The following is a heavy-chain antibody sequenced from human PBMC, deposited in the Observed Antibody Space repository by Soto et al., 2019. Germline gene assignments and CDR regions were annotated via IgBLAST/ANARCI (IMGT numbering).Heavy chain of an antibody. Sequence: PSATLSLTCTVSGGSIRSYYWRWLRQPPGKGLEWIGYIYYSGSTNYNPSLKSRVTISVDTSKNQFSLKLSSVTAADTAVYYCARGLELDVGSGSYLDAVDIWGQGTMVTVSS. CDR1: GGSIRSYY. CDR2: IYYSGST. D-gene: IGHD3-10*01. J-gene: IGHJ3*02. V-gene: IGHV4-59*01. CDR3: ARGLELDVGSGSYLDAVDI.